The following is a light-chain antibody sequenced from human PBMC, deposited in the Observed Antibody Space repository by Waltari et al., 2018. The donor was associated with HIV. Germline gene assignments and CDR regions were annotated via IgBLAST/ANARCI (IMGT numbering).Light chain of an antibody. J-gene: IGKJ2*01. CDR1: QTVTSND. CDR2: GAS. CDR3: HQYGTSPQT. V-gene: IGKV3-20*01. Sequence: EIVLTQSPRILSLSPGERATLSCGASQTVTSNDLAWYQVKPGQAPRLLIYGASIRATGVPDRFSGSGCGTDFTLTIGRLEPEDFAVYYCHQYGTSPQTFGQGSKVGIK.